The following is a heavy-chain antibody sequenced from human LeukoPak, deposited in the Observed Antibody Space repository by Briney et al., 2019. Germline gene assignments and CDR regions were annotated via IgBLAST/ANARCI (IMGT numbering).Heavy chain of an antibody. V-gene: IGHV3-21*01. CDR3: ARGEGSIAAAEGGY. J-gene: IGHJ4*02. D-gene: IGHD6-13*01. CDR1: GFTFSSYS. CDR2: ISSSSSYI. Sequence: GGSLRLSCAASGFTFSSYSMNWVRQAPGKGLEWVSSISSSSSYIYYADSVKGRFTISRDNAKNSLYLQMNSLRAEDTAVYYRARGEGSIAAAEGGYWGQGTLVTVSS.